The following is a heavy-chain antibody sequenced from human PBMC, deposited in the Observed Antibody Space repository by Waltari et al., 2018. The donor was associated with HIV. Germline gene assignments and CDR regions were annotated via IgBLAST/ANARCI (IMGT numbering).Heavy chain of an antibody. CDR3: AAGTGRSDFDY. J-gene: IGHJ4*02. D-gene: IGHD1-7*01. Sequence: EVYLVESGGGLVEPGGSLRLSCAASGFNFDDAGMSWVRQAPGKGLEWVGRIKSKSDAGTRHFAAPVKGRFAISRDYSKKIVYLQMSNLKAEDTAVYYCAAGTGRSDFDYWGQGTLVTVSS. CDR1: GFNFDDAG. CDR2: IKSKSDAGTR. V-gene: IGHV3-15*05.